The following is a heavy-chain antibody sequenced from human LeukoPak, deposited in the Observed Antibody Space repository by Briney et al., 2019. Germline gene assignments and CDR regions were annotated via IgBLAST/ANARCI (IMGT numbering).Heavy chain of an antibody. D-gene: IGHD5/OR15-5a*01. J-gene: IGHJ3*02. V-gene: IGHV4-59*01. Sequence: SETLSLTCTVSGVSISSYYWSWVRQPPGKGLEWIVYISYSGGTTYNPSLKSRVTISVDTSTNHFSLQLSSVTAADTAVYYCARNIMSTITGGVRAFDIWGQGTMVTVSS. CDR1: GVSISSYY. CDR3: ARNIMSTITGGVRAFDI. CDR2: ISYSGGT.